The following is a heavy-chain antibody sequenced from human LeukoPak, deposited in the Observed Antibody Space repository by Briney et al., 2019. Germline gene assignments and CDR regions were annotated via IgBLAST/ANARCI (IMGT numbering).Heavy chain of an antibody. J-gene: IGHJ3*02. CDR2: IYHSGST. CDR3: ARFGHLQDAFDI. D-gene: IGHD3-10*01. CDR1: GGSISSGGYF. V-gene: IGHV4-30-2*01. Sequence: SQTLSLTCTVSGGSISSGGYFWTWIRQPPGKGLEWIGYIYHSGSTNYNPSLKSRVTISVDKSKNQFSLKLSSVTAADTAVYYCARFGHLQDAFDIWGQGTMVTVSS.